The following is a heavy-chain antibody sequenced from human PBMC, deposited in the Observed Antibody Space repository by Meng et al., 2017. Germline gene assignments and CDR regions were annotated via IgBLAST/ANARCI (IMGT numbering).Heavy chain of an antibody. Sequence: GESLKISCAGSGFIFSNAWMTWVRQAPGTGLEWIGRMKSNVDGGTVDYAAAVKGRFFISRDDSENTFYLQMNSLKTEDTAVYYCYGHIDYWGHGTLVTVSS. CDR2: MKSNVDGGTV. D-gene: IGHD4-17*01. CDR1: GFIFSNAW. V-gene: IGHV3-15*01. J-gene: IGHJ4*01. CDR3: YGHIDY.